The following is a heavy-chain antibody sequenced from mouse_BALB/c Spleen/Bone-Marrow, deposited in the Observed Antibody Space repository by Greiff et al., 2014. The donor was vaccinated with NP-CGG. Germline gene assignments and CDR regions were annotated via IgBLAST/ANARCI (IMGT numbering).Heavy chain of an antibody. CDR1: GFSLTDYG. D-gene: IGHD1-1*01. V-gene: IGHV2-6-5*01. CDR2: IWGGGIT. Sequence: VQLVESGPGLVAPSQSLSITCTVSGFSLTDYGVSWIRQPPGKGLEWLGVIWGGGITYYNSTLKSRLSISKDNSKSQVFLKMNSLQTDDTAMNYCAKHDTTVVLDYWGQGTTLTVSS. CDR3: AKHDTTVVLDY. J-gene: IGHJ2*01.